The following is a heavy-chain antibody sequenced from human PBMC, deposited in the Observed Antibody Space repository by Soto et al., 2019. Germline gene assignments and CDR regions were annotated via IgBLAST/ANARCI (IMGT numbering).Heavy chain of an antibody. CDR1: GYTLTELS. V-gene: IGHV1-24*01. J-gene: IGHJ5*02. D-gene: IGHD3-9*01. Sequence: ASVKVSCKVSGYTLTELSMHWVRQAPGKGLEWMGGFDPEDGETIYAQKFQGRVTMTEDTSTDTAYMELSSLRSEDTAVYYCATAAYYDILTGYYWFDPWGQGTLVTV. CDR2: FDPEDGET. CDR3: ATAAYYDILTGYYWFDP.